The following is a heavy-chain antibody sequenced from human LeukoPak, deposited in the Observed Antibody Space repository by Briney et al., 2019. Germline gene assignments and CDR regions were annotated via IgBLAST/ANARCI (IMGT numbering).Heavy chain of an antibody. CDR2: IYYGGST. CDR1: GGSISSGGYY. Sequence: SQTLSLTCTVSGGSISSGGYYWTWIRQHPGKGLEWIGYIYYGGSTYYNPSLKSRVTISVDTSKNQFSLQLNSVTAADTSVYYCARHSNYALRSGGFYYIMDVWGQGTTVTVSS. D-gene: IGHD4-11*01. CDR3: ARHSNYALRSGGFYYIMDV. J-gene: IGHJ6*02. V-gene: IGHV4-31*03.